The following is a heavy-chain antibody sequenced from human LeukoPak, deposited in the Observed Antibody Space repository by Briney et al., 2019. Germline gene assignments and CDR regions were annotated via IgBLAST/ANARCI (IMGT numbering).Heavy chain of an antibody. J-gene: IGHJ6*03. Sequence: PGGSLRLSCAASGFTVSRNGMTWVRQAPGKGLEWVSAISGSGGNTYYADSVKGRFTISRDNSKNTLYLQMNSLRAEDTAVYYCAKGGRYCSGGSCYSDYYYYMDVWGQGTLVTVSS. CDR3: AKGGRYCSGGSCYSDYYYYMDV. CDR2: ISGSGGNT. CDR1: GFTVSRNG. D-gene: IGHD2-15*01. V-gene: IGHV3-23*01.